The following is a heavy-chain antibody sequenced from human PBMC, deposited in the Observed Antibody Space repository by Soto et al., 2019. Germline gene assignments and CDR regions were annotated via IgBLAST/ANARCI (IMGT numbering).Heavy chain of an antibody. J-gene: IGHJ6*03. CDR2: IYYSGST. CDR3: ARGITGTTFLRNYYYMDV. V-gene: IGHV4-59*01. Sequence: SETLSLTCTVSGGSISSYYWSWIRQPPGKGLEWIGYIYYSGSTNYNPSLKSRVTISVDTSKNQFSLKLSSVTAADTAVYYCARGITGTTFLRNYYYMDVWGKGTTVTVSS. CDR1: GGSISSYY. D-gene: IGHD1-20*01.